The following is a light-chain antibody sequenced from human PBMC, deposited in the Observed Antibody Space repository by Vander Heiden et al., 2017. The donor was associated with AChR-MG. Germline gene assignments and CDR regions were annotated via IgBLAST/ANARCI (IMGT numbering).Light chain of an antibody. CDR3: CSYAGSYTWV. CDR2: DVN. CDR1: SSDVGGYNY. Sequence: SALTQPHPGSGSPGPSVTISCTGTSSDVGGYNYVSWYQQHPGKAPKFMIYDVNKRPSGVPDRFSGSKSGNTASLTISGLQAEDEADYYCCSYAGSYTWVFGGGTKLTVL. J-gene: IGLJ3*02. V-gene: IGLV2-11*01.